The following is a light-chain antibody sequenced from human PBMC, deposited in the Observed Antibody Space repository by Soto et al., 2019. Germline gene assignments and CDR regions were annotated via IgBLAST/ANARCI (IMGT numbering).Light chain of an antibody. Sequence: DIQMTQSPSSLSASVGDRVTITCQASQDISNYLNWYQQKPGKAPKLLIYDASNLETGVPSRFSGSGSATDFTITISSLQPEDIATYYCQQYDNLPRTFGQGTKLEIK. J-gene: IGKJ2*01. V-gene: IGKV1-33*01. CDR3: QQYDNLPRT. CDR1: QDISNY. CDR2: DAS.